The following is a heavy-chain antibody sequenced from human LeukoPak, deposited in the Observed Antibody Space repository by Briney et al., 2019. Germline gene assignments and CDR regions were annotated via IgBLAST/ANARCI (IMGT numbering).Heavy chain of an antibody. V-gene: IGHV4-4*02. CDR2: IYHSGST. Sequence: SETLSLTCAVSGGSISSSNWWSWVRQPPGKGLEWIGEIYHSGSTTYNPSLKSRVTISVDKSKNQFSLKLSSVTAADTAVYYCARDRTTVAGRVGPGFDPWGQGTLVTVSS. D-gene: IGHD6-19*01. CDR3: ARDRTTVAGRVGPGFDP. CDR1: GGSISSSNW. J-gene: IGHJ5*02.